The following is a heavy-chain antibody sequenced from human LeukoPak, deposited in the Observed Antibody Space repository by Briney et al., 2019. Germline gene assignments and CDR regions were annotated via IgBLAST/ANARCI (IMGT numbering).Heavy chain of an antibody. D-gene: IGHD6-13*01. J-gene: IGHJ4*02. CDR1: GGSISSYY. V-gene: IGHV4-59*01. CDR2: IYDSGSGGT. Sequence: SETLSLTCTVSGGSISSYYWSWIRQPPGKGLEWIGNIYDSGSGGTNYNPSLKSRVSISVDTSKNQFSLKLSSVTAADTAVYYCARDTPGIAALWGQGTLVTVSS. CDR3: ARDTPGIAAL.